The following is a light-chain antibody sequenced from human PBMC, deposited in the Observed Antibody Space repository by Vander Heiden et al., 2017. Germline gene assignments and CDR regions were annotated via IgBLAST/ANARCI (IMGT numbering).Light chain of an antibody. CDR3: HYGSPPQIT. Sequence: EIVLTQSPGTLSLSPGERATISCRASQSLSSNYLAWYQHKPGQAPRLLIYGASSRAAGIPDMFSGSGSGTDFTLTISILEPEDFAVYCWHYGSPPQITFGPGTKVDVK. CDR1: QSLSSNY. J-gene: IGKJ3*01. V-gene: IGKV3-20*01. CDR2: GAS.